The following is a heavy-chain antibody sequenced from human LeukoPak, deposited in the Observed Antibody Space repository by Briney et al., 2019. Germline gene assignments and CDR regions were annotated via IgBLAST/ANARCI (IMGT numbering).Heavy chain of an antibody. CDR2: VSWNSGSI. J-gene: IGHJ4*02. Sequence: PGGSLRLSCAASGFSFDDYAMHWVRQAPGKGLEWVSGVSWNSGSIGYADSVKGRFTISRDNAKNSLYLQMNSLRAEDTALYYCAKDSSGYEGLDYWGQGTLVTVSS. V-gene: IGHV3-9*01. CDR1: GFSFDDYA. D-gene: IGHD5-12*01. CDR3: AKDSSGYEGLDY.